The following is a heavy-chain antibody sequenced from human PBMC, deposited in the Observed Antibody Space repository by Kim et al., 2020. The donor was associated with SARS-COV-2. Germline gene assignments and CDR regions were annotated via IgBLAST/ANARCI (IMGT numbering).Heavy chain of an antibody. CDR1: GYSFTNYW. Sequence: GESLKISCKGSGYSFTNYWIGWVRQMPGKGLEWMGILYPGESDTRYSPSFQGHVTISADKSINTAYLQWSSLKASDTAIYYCARVGSGWANFDYWGQGTQGTVSS. CDR3: ARVGSGWANFDY. V-gene: IGHV5-51*01. J-gene: IGHJ4*02. CDR2: LYPGESDT. D-gene: IGHD6-19*01.